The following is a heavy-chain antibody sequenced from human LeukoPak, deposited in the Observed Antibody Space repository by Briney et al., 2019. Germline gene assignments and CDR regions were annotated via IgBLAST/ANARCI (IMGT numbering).Heavy chain of an antibody. Sequence: TPSETLSLTCAVYGGSFSGYYWSWIRQPPGKGLEWIGEINHSGSTNYNPSLKSRVTISVDTSKNQFSLKLSSVTAADTAVYYCARGTTVGDSSGYYVYWGQGTLVTVSS. D-gene: IGHD3-22*01. CDR3: ARGTTVGDSSGYYVY. CDR2: INHSGST. J-gene: IGHJ4*02. V-gene: IGHV4-34*01. CDR1: GGSFSGYY.